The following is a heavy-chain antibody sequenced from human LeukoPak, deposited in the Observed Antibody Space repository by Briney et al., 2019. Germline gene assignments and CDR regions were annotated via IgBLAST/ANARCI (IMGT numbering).Heavy chain of an antibody. V-gene: IGHV3-23*01. J-gene: IGHJ5*02. D-gene: IGHD3/OR15-3a*01. CDR1: GFTFSSYA. CDR2: IGGGGRTT. Sequence: GGSLRLSCAASGFTFSSYAMTWVRQAPGKGLEWVSTIGGGGRTTFYAASARGRFTISRDNSKNTLFLQVNGLRAEDTAIYYCARGWTTFDPWGQGTLVTVSS. CDR3: ARGWTTFDP.